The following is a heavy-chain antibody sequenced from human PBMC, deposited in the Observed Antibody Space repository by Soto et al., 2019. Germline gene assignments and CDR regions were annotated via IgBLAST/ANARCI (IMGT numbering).Heavy chain of an antibody. D-gene: IGHD5-12*01. Sequence: QVQLVQSGAEVKNPGASVMVSCKASGYTFSKYAMQWVRQAVGQRLEWMGWINAGNGNTKYSQKFQGRLSITRDTSSNTAYLHLMSLTWEGTAVFCLARGIWVATAASYYFDQWGQGTQVTVSS. CDR2: INAGNGNT. J-gene: IGHJ4*02. V-gene: IGHV1-3*01. CDR1: GYTFSKYA. CDR3: ARGIWVATAASYYFDQ.